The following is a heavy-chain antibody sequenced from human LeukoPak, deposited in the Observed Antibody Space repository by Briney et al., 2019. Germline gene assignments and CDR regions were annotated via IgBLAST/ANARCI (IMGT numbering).Heavy chain of an antibody. CDR1: GGTFSSYA. CDR3: ASGARGVIIPTSFDY. Sequence: GASVKVSCKASGGTFSSYAISWVRQAPGRGLEWMGGIIPIFGTANYAQKFQGRVTITADESTSTAYMELSSLRSEDTAVYYCASGARGVIIPTSFDYWGQGTLVTVSS. J-gene: IGHJ4*02. V-gene: IGHV1-69*13. CDR2: IIPIFGTA. D-gene: IGHD3-10*01.